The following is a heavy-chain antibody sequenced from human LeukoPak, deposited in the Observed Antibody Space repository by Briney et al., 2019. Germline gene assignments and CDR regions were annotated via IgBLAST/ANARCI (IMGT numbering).Heavy chain of an antibody. V-gene: IGHV5-51*01. Sequence: GESLKISCKGSGYSFTSYWIGWVRQMPGKGLEWMGIIYPGDSDTRYSPSFQGQVTISADKSISTAYLQWSSLNASDTAMYYCARTPRRGYSSYYYYGTDVWGQGTTVTVSS. CDR1: GYSFTSYW. D-gene: IGHD5-18*01. CDR2: IYPGDSDT. J-gene: IGHJ6*02. CDR3: ARTPRRGYSSYYYYGTDV.